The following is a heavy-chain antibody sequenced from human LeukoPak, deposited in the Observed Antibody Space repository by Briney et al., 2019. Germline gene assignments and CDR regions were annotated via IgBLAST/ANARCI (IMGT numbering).Heavy chain of an antibody. D-gene: IGHD3-16*02. CDR3: ARDLYDYVWGSYRYGFDY. V-gene: IGHV1-69*13. Sequence: GASVKVSCTASGGTFSSYAISWVRQAPGQGLEWMGGIIPIFGTANYAQKFQGRVTITADESTSTAYMELSSLRSEDTAVYYCARDLYDYVWGSYRYGFDYWGQGTLVTVSS. J-gene: IGHJ4*02. CDR2: IIPIFGTA. CDR1: GGTFSSYA.